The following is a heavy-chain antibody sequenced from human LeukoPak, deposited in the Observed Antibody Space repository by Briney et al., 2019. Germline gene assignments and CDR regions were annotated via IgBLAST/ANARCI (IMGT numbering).Heavy chain of an antibody. V-gene: IGHV3-7*01. D-gene: IGHD6-19*01. CDR2: IKQDVTEK. CDR1: GFTFSSYW. CDR3: ARLIAVAGYYV. Sequence: QTGGSLRLSCAASGFTFSSYWMSWVRQAPGKGLEWVAYIKQDVTEKYYVDSVKGRFSISRDNAKNSLYLQMNSLRAEDTAVYYCARLIAVAGYYVWGKGTTVTISS. J-gene: IGHJ6*04.